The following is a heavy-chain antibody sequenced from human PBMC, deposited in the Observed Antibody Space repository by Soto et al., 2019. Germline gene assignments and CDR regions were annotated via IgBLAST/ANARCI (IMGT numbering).Heavy chain of an antibody. CDR1: VGSFSRYA. CDR3: ARGQAGCYDILTGCHYYFDY. CDR2: IIPIFGTA. J-gene: IGHJ4*02. Sequence: SVKVSCQASVGSFSRYAISWVRQAPGQGLEWMGGIIPIFGTANYAQKFQGRVTITADESTSTAYMELSSLRSEDTAVYYCARGQAGCYDILTGCHYYFDYWGQGTLVTVSS. D-gene: IGHD3-9*01. V-gene: IGHV1-69*13.